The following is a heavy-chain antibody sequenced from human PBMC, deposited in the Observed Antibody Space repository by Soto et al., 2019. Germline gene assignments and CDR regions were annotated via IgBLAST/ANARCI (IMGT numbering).Heavy chain of an antibody. V-gene: IGHV1-69*09. J-gene: IGHJ4*02. CDR3: ATPACAATWCSPAHNLDH. D-gene: IGHD2-2*01. CDR2: INPLSGIP. Sequence: QVQLVQSGAEVKKPESSVKVSCKTSGGTFVRHVISWVRQAPGPGPEWMGKINPLSGIPNYAQKFQDRVTFTADTDSSTAYMELSSLRSDDTAVYYCATPACAATWCSPAHNLDHWVQGTLVTASS. CDR1: GGTFVRHV.